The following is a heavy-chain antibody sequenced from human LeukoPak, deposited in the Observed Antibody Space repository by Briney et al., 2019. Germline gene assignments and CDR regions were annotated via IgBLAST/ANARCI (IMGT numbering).Heavy chain of an antibody. J-gene: IGHJ3*01. CDR1: GFTFSSYS. V-gene: IGHV3-48*01. CDR2: ISFSSATI. Sequence: GGSLRLSCEASGFTFSSYSMNWVRQAPGKGLEWVSYISFSSATIHYADSVKGRFTISRGNAKNSLYLQLNSLRAEDTALYYCARDTHYYGSGSPAFDLWGRGTMVTVSS. D-gene: IGHD3-10*01. CDR3: ARDTHYYGSGSPAFDL.